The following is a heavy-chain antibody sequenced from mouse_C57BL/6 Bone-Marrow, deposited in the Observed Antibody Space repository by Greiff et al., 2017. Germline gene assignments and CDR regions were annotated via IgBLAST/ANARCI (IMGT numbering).Heavy chain of an antibody. D-gene: IGHD2-4*01. CDR3: AREGLGSYDYAWFAY. J-gene: IGHJ3*01. CDR1: GYTFTDYY. Sequence: QVQLQQSGPELVKPGASVKISCKASGYTFTDYYINWVKQRPGQGLEWIGWIFPGSGSTYYNEKFKGKATLTVDKSSSTAYMLLSSLTSEDSAVYFCAREGLGSYDYAWFAYWGQGTLVTVSA. V-gene: IGHV1-75*01. CDR2: IFPGSGST.